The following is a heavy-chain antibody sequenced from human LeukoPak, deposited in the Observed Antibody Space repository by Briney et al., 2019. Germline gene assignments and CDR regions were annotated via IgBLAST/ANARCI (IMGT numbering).Heavy chain of an antibody. D-gene: IGHD6-19*01. CDR1: GGSCSGYY. V-gene: IGHV4-34*01. CDR3: VRSEGGWGDY. Sequence: SENLSRTCAVYGGSCSGYYWSWIRHPPGKGWAWIGEINHSGTTNYNPSLKSRVTISVDAAKNQFSLKLSSVSAADSAVYYCVRSEGGWGDYWGQGTLVTVSS. J-gene: IGHJ4*02. CDR2: INHSGTT.